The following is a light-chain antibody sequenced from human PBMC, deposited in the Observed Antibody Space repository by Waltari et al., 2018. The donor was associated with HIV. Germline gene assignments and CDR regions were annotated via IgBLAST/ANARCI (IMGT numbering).Light chain of an antibody. CDR2: EGN. V-gene: IGLV6-57*02. Sequence: NFMLTQPHSVSESPGKTVTISCTGSSGSIARNYVQWYQQRPGSAPTIVIFEGNQRPSGVPDRVCCSSDSPSNSASLTLSGLKTEDEADYYGQSYDTNNVVFGGGTKLTVL. CDR1: SGSIARNY. CDR3: QSYDTNNVV. J-gene: IGLJ3*02.